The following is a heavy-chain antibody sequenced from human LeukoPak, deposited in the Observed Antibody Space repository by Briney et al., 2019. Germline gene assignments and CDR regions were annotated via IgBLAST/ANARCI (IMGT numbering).Heavy chain of an antibody. D-gene: IGHD2-2*01. V-gene: IGHV3-53*01. Sequence: GGSLRLSCAASGLNVTYNYMSWVRQAPGKGLEWLSVIYSGGMTYYADSVKGRFIISRDNSKNALYLQMNRLRAEDTAVYYCYARPVLPAAFLPSGNYMDVWGKGTTVTVSS. J-gene: IGHJ6*03. CDR2: IYSGGMT. CDR3: YARPVLPAAFLPSGNYMDV. CDR1: GLNVTYNY.